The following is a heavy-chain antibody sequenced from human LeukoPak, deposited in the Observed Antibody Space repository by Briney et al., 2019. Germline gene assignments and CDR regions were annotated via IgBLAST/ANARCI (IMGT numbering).Heavy chain of an antibody. CDR1: GGTFSSYA. J-gene: IGHJ4*02. CDR2: IIPILGIA. V-gene: IGHV1-69*04. CDR3: ARDVVDSSGYPNDY. D-gene: IGHD3-22*01. Sequence: ASVKVSCKASGGTFSSYAISWVRQAPGQGLEWMGRIIPILGIANYAQKFQGRVTITADKSTSTAYMELSSLRSEDTAVYYCARDVVDSSGYPNDYWGQGTLVTVSS.